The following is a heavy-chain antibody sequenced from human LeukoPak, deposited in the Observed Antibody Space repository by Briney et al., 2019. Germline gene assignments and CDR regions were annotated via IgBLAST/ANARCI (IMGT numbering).Heavy chain of an antibody. D-gene: IGHD1-14*01. V-gene: IGHV3-9*01. CDR2: ISWNSGSI. CDR1: GFTFDDYA. J-gene: IGHJ4*02. Sequence: GRSLRLSCAASGFTFDDYAMHWVRQAPGKGLEWVSGISWNSGSIDYADSVKGRFTISRDNAKNSLFLQMNSLRAEDTALYYCAKDDGATYTYFDYWGQETLVTVSS. CDR3: AKDDGATYTYFDY.